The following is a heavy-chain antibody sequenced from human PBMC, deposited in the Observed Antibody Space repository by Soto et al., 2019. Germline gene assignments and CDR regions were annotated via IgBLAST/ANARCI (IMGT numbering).Heavy chain of an antibody. D-gene: IGHD6-19*01. V-gene: IGHV3-48*02. CDR2: ISSSSTI. CDR3: ARAVAVPADFDY. Sequence: GGSLRLSCAASGFTFSSYSMNWVRQAPGKGLEWVSYISSSSTIYYADSVKGRFTISRDNAKNSLYLQMNSLRDEDTAVYYCARAVAVPADFDYCGQGTLVPVSS. CDR1: GFTFSSYS. J-gene: IGHJ4*02.